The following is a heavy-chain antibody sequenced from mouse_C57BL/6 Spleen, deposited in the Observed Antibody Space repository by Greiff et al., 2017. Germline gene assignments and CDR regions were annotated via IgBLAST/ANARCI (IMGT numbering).Heavy chain of an antibody. Sequence: EVQRVESGGGLVKPGGSLKLSCAASGFTFSSYAMSWVRQTPEKRLEWVATISDGGSYTYYPDNVKGRFTISRDNAKNNLYLQMSHLKSEDTAMYYCARDPITTVPWFAYWGQGTLVTVSA. CDR3: ARDPITTVPWFAY. V-gene: IGHV5-4*01. CDR1: GFTFSSYA. J-gene: IGHJ3*01. CDR2: ISDGGSYT. D-gene: IGHD1-1*01.